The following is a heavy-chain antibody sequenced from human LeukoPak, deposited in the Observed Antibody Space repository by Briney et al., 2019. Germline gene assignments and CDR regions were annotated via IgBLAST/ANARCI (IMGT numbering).Heavy chain of an antibody. J-gene: IGHJ6*03. CDR2: IYTSGST. CDR1: GYSISSGYY. D-gene: IGHD6-13*01. V-gene: IGHV4-38-2*02. CDR3: ARVGMRGSSFLTGYYYMDV. Sequence: SETLSLTCTVSGYSISSGYYWGWIRQPPGKGLEWIGRIYTSGSTNYNPSLKSRVTMSVDTSKNQFSLKLSSVTAADTAVYYCARVGMRGSSFLTGYYYMDVWGKGTTVTIPS.